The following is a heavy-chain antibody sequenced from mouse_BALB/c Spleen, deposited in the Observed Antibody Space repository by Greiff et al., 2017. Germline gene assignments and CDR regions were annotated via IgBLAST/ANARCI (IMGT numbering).Heavy chain of an antibody. Sequence: QVQLQQPGAELVKPGASVKMSCKASGYTFTSYNMHWVKQTPGQGLEWIGAIYPGNGDTSYNQKFKGKATLTADKSSSTAYMQLSSLTSEDSAVYYCANWDIYFDYWGQGTTLTVSS. CDR1: GYTFTSYN. D-gene: IGHD4-1*01. CDR3: ANWDIYFDY. V-gene: IGHV1-12*01. CDR2: IYPGNGDT. J-gene: IGHJ2*01.